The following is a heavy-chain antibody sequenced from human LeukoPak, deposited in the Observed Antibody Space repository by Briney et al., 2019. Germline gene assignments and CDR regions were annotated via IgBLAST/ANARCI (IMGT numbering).Heavy chain of an antibody. J-gene: IGHJ4*02. V-gene: IGHV1-8*02. Sequence: GASVKVSCKASGYRFSDYGISWERQAPGQGPEWMGWMNPNSGNTGYAQKFQGRVTMTRNTAMSTAYMDLSSLRSEGTAMYYCARGIDEATAGLGYWGQGTLVTVSS. D-gene: IGHD5-24*01. CDR3: ARGIDEATAGLGY. CDR1: GYRFSDYG. CDR2: MNPNSGNT.